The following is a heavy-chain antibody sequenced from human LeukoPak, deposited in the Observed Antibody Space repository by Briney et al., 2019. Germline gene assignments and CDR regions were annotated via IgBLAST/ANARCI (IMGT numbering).Heavy chain of an antibody. D-gene: IGHD3-10*01. CDR1: GYSISSGYY. J-gene: IGHJ4*02. V-gene: IGHV4-38-2*02. CDR2: IYHSGST. Sequence: SETLSLTCTVSGYSISSGYYWGWIRQPPGKGLEWIGSIYHSGSTYYNPSLKSRVTISVDTSKNQLSLKLSSVTAADTAVYYCARGSDTRGFDYWGQGTLVTVSS. CDR3: ARGSDTRGFDY.